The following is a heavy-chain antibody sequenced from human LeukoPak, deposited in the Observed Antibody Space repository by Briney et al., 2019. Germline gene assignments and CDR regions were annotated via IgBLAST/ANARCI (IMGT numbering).Heavy chain of an antibody. V-gene: IGHV3-21*01. J-gene: IGHJ6*02. CDR1: GFTFSSYN. Sequence: GGSLRLSCAASGFTFSSYNMNRVRQAPGKGLEWVSSISSSRSYIYYADSMKGRFTISRDNAKNSLYLQMNSLRAEDTAVYYCARDQEYCSSTSCYTPYGMDVWGQGTTVTVSS. CDR2: ISSSRSYI. CDR3: ARDQEYCSSTSCYTPYGMDV. D-gene: IGHD2-2*02.